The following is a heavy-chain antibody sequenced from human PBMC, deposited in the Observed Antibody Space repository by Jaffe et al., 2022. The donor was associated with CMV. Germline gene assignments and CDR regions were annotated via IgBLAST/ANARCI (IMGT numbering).Heavy chain of an antibody. Sequence: EVQLVESGGGLVQPGGSLRLSCAASGFTFSTYAMNWVRQAPGKGLEWVSGISGSGGDTSYADSVKGRFTISRDNSKNTLYLQMNSLRAEDTAVYFCAKDPGGPLRVNYFDYWGQGTLVTVSS. J-gene: IGHJ4*02. V-gene: IGHV3-23*04. D-gene: IGHD4-17*01. CDR1: GFTFSTYA. CDR3: AKDPGGPLRVNYFDY. CDR2: ISGSGGDT.